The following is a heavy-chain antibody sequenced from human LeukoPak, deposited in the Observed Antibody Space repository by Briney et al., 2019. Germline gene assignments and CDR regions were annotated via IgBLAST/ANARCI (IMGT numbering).Heavy chain of an antibody. CDR3: VKGGQRYDFWRFDF. CDR2: ISGNGGST. Sequence: GGSLRLSCEASGFSFSIYAMSWVRQAPGKGLEWVSSISGNGGSTYYANSVKGRFTIARDNSKNMLYMEMNSLAEENTALYYCVKGGQRYDFWRFDFWGRGTLVTVSS. J-gene: IGHJ5*01. D-gene: IGHD3-3*01. CDR1: GFSFSIYA. V-gene: IGHV3-23*01.